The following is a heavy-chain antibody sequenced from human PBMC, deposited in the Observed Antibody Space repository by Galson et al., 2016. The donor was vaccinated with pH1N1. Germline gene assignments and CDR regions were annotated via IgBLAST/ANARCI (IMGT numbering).Heavy chain of an antibody. V-gene: IGHV1-2*02. CDR2: IKPNSGDT. CDR1: GYTFTGYY. J-gene: IGHJ4*02. CDR3: ARGRYCNNRDCFMGIDS. Sequence: SVKVSCKASGYTFTGYYIHWVRQAPGQGLGWMGWIKPNSGDTKYAQKFQGRVTMTRDTSISTAYMELSSLRSDDTAIYYCARGRYCNNRDCFMGIDSWGQGTLVTVSS. D-gene: IGHD2-8*01.